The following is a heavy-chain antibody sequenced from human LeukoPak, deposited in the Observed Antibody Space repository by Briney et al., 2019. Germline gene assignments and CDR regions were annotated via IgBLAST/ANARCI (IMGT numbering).Heavy chain of an antibody. CDR1: GYTFTSYA. J-gene: IGHJ6*02. CDR2: INTNTGNP. V-gene: IGHV7-4-1*01. CDR3: ARREHYDFWSGYLSNYYYYGMDV. D-gene: IGHD3-3*01. Sequence: ASVKVSCKASGYTFTSYAMNWVRQAPGQGLEWMGWINTNTGNPTYAQGLTGRFVFSLDTSVSTAYLQICSLKAEDTAVYYCARREHYDFWSGYLSNYYYYGMDVWGQGTTVTVSS.